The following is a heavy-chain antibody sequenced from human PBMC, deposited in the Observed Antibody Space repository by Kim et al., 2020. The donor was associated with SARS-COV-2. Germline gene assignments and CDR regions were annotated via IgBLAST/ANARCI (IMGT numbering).Heavy chain of an antibody. CDR1: GFTFSTYN. V-gene: IGHV3-48*04. J-gene: IGHJ2*01. D-gene: IGHD3-10*01. Sequence: GGSLRLSCAASGFTFSTYNMNWVRQAPGQALEWLSYISDSSRTTILYDDSVRGRFTVTRDDAKNSVFLLLISLIVKDTAIYYCSCNPPFGSWSFDFWGR. CDR3: SCNPPFGSWSFDF. CDR2: ISDSSRTTI.